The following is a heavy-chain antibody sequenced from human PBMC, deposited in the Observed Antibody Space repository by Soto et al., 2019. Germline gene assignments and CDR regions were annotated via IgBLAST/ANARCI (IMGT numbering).Heavy chain of an antibody. V-gene: IGHV1-8*01. CDR1: GYTFTNYD. CDR3: ARGNSYWFDP. J-gene: IGHJ5*02. D-gene: IGHD4-4*01. Sequence: QVQLVQFGAEVKKPGASVKVSCKASGYTFTNYDITWVRQATGQGLEWMGWMNPYSGNTGYAQKFQGRVTMTRNTSLSTAYMELSSLRSEDTAVYYCARGNSYWFDPWGQGTLVTVSS. CDR2: MNPYSGNT.